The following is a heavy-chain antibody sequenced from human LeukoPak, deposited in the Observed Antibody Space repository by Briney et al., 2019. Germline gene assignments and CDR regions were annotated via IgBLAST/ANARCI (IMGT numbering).Heavy chain of an antibody. Sequence: PGGSLRLSCAASGFTFSIYTMSWVRQAPGKGLEWVSSISGSGTSTYYADSVKGRFTISIDTSKNTHYLQMNSLRAEDTAIYYCAKGDYDFWSASSHFDYWGQGTLVTVSS. V-gene: IGHV3-23*01. CDR1: GFTFSIYT. D-gene: IGHD3-3*01. CDR2: ISGSGTST. CDR3: AKGDYDFWSASSHFDY. J-gene: IGHJ4*02.